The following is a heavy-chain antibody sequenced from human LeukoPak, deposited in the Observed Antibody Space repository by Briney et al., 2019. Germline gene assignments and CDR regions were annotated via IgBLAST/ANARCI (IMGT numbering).Heavy chain of an antibody. D-gene: IGHD6-13*01. CDR1: GYSFASFW. V-gene: IGHV5-51*01. CDR2: IYPGDSDT. CDR3: ASIIVAAAGRGYYYYGIDV. Sequence: GESLKISCMGSGYSFASFWIGWVRQMPGTGLEWMGIIYPGDSDTRYSPSFQGQVTISADKSISTTYVQWSSLKASDTAMYYCASIIVAAAGRGYYYYGIDVWGRRTTVTVSS. J-gene: IGHJ6*02.